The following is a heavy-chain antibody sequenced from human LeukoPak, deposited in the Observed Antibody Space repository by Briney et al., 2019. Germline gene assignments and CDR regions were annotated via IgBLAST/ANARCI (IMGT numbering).Heavy chain of an antibody. CDR3: ATGRSLKS. V-gene: IGHV3-7*02. CDR1: GFTFSTYL. CDR2: INEDGDAN. D-gene: IGHD3-16*02. J-gene: IGHJ5*02. Sequence: GGSLSLACAVSGFTFSTYLMSWVRQARGRGLEWVASINEDGDANFFADSVEGRFTISRQNTMNSLSLQMNSLRPEQTFFYYCATGRSLKSWGQGTLVTVSS.